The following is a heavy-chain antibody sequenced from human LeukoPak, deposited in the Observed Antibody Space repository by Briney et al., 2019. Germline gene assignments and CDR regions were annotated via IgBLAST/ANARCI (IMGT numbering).Heavy chain of an antibody. J-gene: IGHJ4*02. CDR1: GCSISSDYY. V-gene: IGHV4-38-2*01. Sequence: SETLSLTCAVSGCSISSDYYWVWIRLPPGKGLEWIGTISHSGSTYYNPSLESRVTISADTSKNHFSLRLSSVTAADTAVYYCARTHGYSAYGPLAYWGQGTLVTVSS. CDR3: ARTHGYSAYGPLAY. CDR2: ISHSGST. D-gene: IGHD5-12*01.